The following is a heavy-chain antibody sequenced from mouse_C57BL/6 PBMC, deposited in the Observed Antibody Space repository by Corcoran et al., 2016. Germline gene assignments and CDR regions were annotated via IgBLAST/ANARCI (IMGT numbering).Heavy chain of an antibody. V-gene: IGHV9-3*01. CDR2: INTYSGVP. Sequence: QIQLVQSGPELKKPGETVKISCKASGYTFTTYGMSWVKQAPGKGLKWMGWINTYSGVPTYADDFKGRFAFSLANSASTAYLQINNLKNEDTATYFCASEPYAMDYWGQGTSVTVSS. J-gene: IGHJ4*01. CDR3: ASEPYAMDY. CDR1: GYTFTTYG. D-gene: IGHD6-1*01.